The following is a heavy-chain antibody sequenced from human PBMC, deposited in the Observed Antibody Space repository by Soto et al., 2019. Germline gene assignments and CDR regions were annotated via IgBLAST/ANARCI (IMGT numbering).Heavy chain of an antibody. D-gene: IGHD3-16*01. CDR2: ISGSGGST. Sequence: GGSLRLSCAASGFTFSSYAMSWVRQAPGKGLEWVSAISGSGGSTYYADSVKGRFTISRDNSKTTLYLQMNRLRAEDTAVYYCANSLGGRFAFDIWGQGTMVTVSS. CDR1: GFTFSSYA. V-gene: IGHV3-23*01. J-gene: IGHJ3*02. CDR3: ANSLGGRFAFDI.